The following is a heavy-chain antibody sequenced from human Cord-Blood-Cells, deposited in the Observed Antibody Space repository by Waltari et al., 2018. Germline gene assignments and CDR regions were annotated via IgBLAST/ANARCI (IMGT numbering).Heavy chain of an antibody. Sequence: EVQLVESGGGLVQPGGSLRLSCAASGFTVSSYWMSWVRQAPGKGPEGVANRKQDGSEKYYVDSVKGRFTISRDNAKNSLYLQMNSLRAEDTAVYYCARDYEAVSDAFDIWGQGTMVTVSS. CDR2: RKQDGSEK. CDR1: GFTVSSYW. J-gene: IGHJ3*02. D-gene: IGHD3-3*01. CDR3: ARDYEAVSDAFDI. V-gene: IGHV3-7*01.